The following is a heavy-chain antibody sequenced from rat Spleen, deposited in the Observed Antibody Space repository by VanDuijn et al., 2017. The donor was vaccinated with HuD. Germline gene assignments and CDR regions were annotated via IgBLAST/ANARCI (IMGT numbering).Heavy chain of an antibody. D-gene: IGHD1-8*01. V-gene: IGHV5-17*01. J-gene: IGHJ3*01. CDR3: ARYGSFDNWFAY. CDR1: GFTFSDYG. Sequence: EVQLVESGGGLVQPGKSLKLSCAALGFTFSDYGMAWVRQTPKKGLEWVANIIYDGTNTYYRDSVKGRFTISRDNAKNTLYLQMDSLRSEDTATYYCARYGSFDNWFAYWGQGTLVTVSS. CDR2: IIYDGTNT.